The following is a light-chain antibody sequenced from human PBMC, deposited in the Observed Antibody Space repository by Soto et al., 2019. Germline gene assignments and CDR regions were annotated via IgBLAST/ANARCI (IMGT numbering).Light chain of an antibody. CDR3: QHYYYLLT. Sequence: DILMTQSPSSLSASVGDRVTITCQASQGIGNSLNWWQQKPGKAPKLLISDASNLETGVPSRFRGTGSGTDFTFTISRLQPEDIATYYCQHYYYLLTFGGGTKVDIK. J-gene: IGKJ4*01. CDR1: QGIGNS. V-gene: IGKV1-33*01. CDR2: DAS.